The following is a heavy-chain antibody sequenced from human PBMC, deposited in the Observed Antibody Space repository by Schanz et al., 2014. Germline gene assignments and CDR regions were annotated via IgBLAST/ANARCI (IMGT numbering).Heavy chain of an antibody. CDR1: GFTFSDNF. V-gene: IGHV3-11*05. CDR3: ARENLNWEAFDI. Sequence: VQLVESGGGLIQPGGSLRLSCAVSGFTFSDNFMSWIRQAPGKGLEWISYITTSTSYTNYADSVKGRFTISRDNAKNSLYLEMTSLRGEDTVVYYCARENLNWEAFDIWGQGTVVTVSS. CDR2: ITTSTSYT. D-gene: IGHD7-27*01. J-gene: IGHJ3*02.